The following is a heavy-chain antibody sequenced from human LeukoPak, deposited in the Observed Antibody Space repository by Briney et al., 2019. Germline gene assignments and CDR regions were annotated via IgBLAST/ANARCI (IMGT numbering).Heavy chain of an antibody. J-gene: IGHJ5*02. CDR3: VRTSGWHSSWFDP. V-gene: IGHV5-51*01. Sequence: RGESLKISCKGSGCRFSAYWIAWVRQMPGKGLEWMGIIYPDDSDTRYSPSFQGQVTISADKSISTAYMQWSSLKASDTAIYYCVRTSGWHSSWFDPWGQGTLVTVSS. CDR1: GCRFSAYW. CDR2: IYPDDSDT. D-gene: IGHD6-19*01.